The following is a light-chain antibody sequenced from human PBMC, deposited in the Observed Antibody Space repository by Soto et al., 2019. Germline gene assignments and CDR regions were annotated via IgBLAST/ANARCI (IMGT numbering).Light chain of an antibody. CDR1: QSVLYSSNNKNY. CDR2: WAS. CDR3: QQYYSTPT. V-gene: IGKV4-1*01. J-gene: IGKJ2*01. Sequence: DIVMTQSTDSLAVSLGERATINCKSSQSVLYSSNNKNYLAWYQHKPGQPPKLLTYWASIRESGVPDRFSGSGSGTDFTLTISSLQAEDVAVYYCQQYYSTPTFGQGTKLEIK.